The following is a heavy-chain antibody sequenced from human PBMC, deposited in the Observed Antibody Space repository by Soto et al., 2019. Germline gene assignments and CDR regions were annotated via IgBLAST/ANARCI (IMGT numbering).Heavy chain of an antibody. CDR3: AINPGYSSSWYDYYFDY. D-gene: IGHD6-13*01. Sequence: QVQLVQSGAELKKPGSSVKVSCKASGGTFSSYAISWVRQAPGQGLEWMGGIIPIFGTANYAQKFQGRVTITADESTSTAYMELSSLRSEDTAVYYCAINPGYSSSWYDYYFDYWCQGTLVTVSS. CDR1: GGTFSSYA. CDR2: IIPIFGTA. J-gene: IGHJ4*02. V-gene: IGHV1-69*12.